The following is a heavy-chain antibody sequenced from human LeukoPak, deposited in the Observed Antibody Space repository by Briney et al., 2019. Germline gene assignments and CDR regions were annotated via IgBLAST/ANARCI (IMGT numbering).Heavy chain of an antibody. D-gene: IGHD2-2*01. J-gene: IGHJ6*03. Sequence: PGGSLRLSCAASGFTFSSYGMHWVRQAPGKGLEWVANIKQDGSEKYYVDSVKGRFTISRDNAKNSLYLQMNSLRAEDTAVYYCAREDTENCSSTSCYYYYYMDVWGEGTTVTVSS. CDR3: AREDTENCSSTSCYYYYYMDV. V-gene: IGHV3-7*01. CDR1: GFTFSSYG. CDR2: IKQDGSEK.